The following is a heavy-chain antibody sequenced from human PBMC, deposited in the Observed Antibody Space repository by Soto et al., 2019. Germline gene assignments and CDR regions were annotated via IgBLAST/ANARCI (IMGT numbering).Heavy chain of an antibody. D-gene: IGHD5-18*01. J-gene: IGHJ6*02. CDR3: ARDKGYGFGWSSSSGMDV. CDR1: GYTFSNFG. V-gene: IGHV1-18*01. CDR2: ISGYNGNT. Sequence: QVQLVQSGAEVMTPGASVKVSCKASGYTFSNFGLSWVRQAPGQGLEWMGRISGYNGNTNSAERFQGRVTITTDISTSTAYMEVRSLTSDDTAVYYCARDKGYGFGWSSSSGMDVWGQGTTVTVSS.